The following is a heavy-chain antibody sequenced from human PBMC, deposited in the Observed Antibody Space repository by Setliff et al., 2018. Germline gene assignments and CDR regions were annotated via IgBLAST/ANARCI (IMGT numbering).Heavy chain of an antibody. J-gene: IGHJ3*02. V-gene: IGHV1-69*10. D-gene: IGHD3-22*01. Sequence: SVKVSCKASGGTFSSYAISWVRQAPGQGLEWMGGIIPILGIANYAQKFQGRVTITADKSTSTAYMELSSLRSEDTAVYYCARDSRNYHDSSGLYERNAFDIWGQGTMVTVSS. CDR3: ARDSRNYHDSSGLYERNAFDI. CDR1: GGTFSSYA. CDR2: IIPILGIA.